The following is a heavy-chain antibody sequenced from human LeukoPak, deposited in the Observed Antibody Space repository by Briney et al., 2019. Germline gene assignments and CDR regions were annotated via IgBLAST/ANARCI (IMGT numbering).Heavy chain of an antibody. D-gene: IGHD6-19*01. V-gene: IGHV3-33*06. CDR1: GFTFSSYG. CDR2: IWYDGSNK. Sequence: GGSLRLSCAASGFTFSSYGMHWVRQAPGKGLEWVAVIWYDGSNKYYADSVKGRFTISRDNSKNTLYLQMNSLRAEDTAVYYCAKRLIAVAGIGKLDYWGQGTLVTVSS. J-gene: IGHJ4*02. CDR3: AKRLIAVAGIGKLDY.